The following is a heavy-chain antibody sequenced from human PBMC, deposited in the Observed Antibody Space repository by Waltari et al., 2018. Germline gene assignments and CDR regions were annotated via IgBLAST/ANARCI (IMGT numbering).Heavy chain of an antibody. CDR1: GGSISSYY. CDR2: ISYSGST. D-gene: IGHD3-3*01. Sequence: QVQLQESGPGLVKPSETLSLTCTVPGGSISSYYWSWLRQPPGKGLEWIGYISYSGSTNYNPSLKSRVTISVDTSKNQFSLKLSSVTAADTAVYYCARLITGVVISPYYGMDVWGQGTTVTVSS. V-gene: IGHV4-59*08. CDR3: ARLITGVVISPYYGMDV. J-gene: IGHJ6*02.